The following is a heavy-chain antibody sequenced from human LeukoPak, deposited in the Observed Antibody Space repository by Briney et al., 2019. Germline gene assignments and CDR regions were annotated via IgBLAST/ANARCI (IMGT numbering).Heavy chain of an antibody. J-gene: IGHJ6*03. D-gene: IGHD3-3*01. CDR1: GFTLSNAW. CDR3: ARGGDFWSGPYYYMDV. V-gene: IGHV4-59*01. CDR2: IHYSGNT. Sequence: PGGSLRLSCAASGFTLSNAWMSWVRQAPGKGLEWIGYIHYSGNTKYNPSLKSRVTISIDTSKNQFSLKLSSVTAADTAVYYCARGGDFWSGPYYYMDVWGKGTTVTVSS.